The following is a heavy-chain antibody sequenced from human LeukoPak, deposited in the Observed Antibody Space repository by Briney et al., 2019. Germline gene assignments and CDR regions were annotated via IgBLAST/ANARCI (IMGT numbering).Heavy chain of an antibody. J-gene: IGHJ4*02. V-gene: IGHV3-7*01. CDR3: ATGEMERGEF. D-gene: IGHD1-1*01. Sequence: GGSLRLSCAASGFTFTDHWMNWVRQAPGKGLEWVAVIRQDGSEKYYVDSVMGRFTISRDNAGNSLFLQMDSLRVEDTAVYYCATGEMERGEFWGWGTQVTVSS. CDR1: GFTFTDHW. CDR2: IRQDGSEK.